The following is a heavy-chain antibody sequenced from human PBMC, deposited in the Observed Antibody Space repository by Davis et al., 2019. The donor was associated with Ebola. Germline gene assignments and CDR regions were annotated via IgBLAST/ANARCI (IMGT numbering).Heavy chain of an antibody. CDR3: ARSPPFRGSCSLIYFDY. V-gene: IGHV3-66*01. CDR1: GFTVSSNY. Sequence: PGGSLRLSCAASGFTVSSNYMSWVRQAPGKGLEWVSVIYSGGSTYYADSVKGRFTISRDNSKNTLYLQMNSLRAEDTAVYYCARSPPFRGSCSLIYFDYWGQGTLVTVSS. D-gene: IGHD1-26*01. J-gene: IGHJ4*02. CDR2: IYSGGST.